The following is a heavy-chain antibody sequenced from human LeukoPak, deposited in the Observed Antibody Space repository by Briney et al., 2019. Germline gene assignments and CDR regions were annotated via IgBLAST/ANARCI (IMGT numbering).Heavy chain of an antibody. J-gene: IGHJ6*02. V-gene: IGHV4-61*01. Sequence: PWETLSLTCTVSGGSVGSVSSYWTWIRQPPGKGLEWIGYVYHTGGTKYNPSLMSRVTIPLDTPKNQFSLRLSSVTAADTAVYYCARDSRHPYYYGLDVLGQGTTVTVSS. CDR2: VYHTGGT. CDR3: ARDSRHPYYYGLDV. CDR1: GGSVGSVSSY.